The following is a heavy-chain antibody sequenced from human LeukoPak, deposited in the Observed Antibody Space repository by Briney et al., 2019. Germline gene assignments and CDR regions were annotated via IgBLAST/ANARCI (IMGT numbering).Heavy chain of an antibody. Sequence: GGSLRLSCAASGFTFSSYSMNWVRQAPGKGLEWVSSISSSSSYIYYADSVKGRFTISRDNAKHSLYLQMNSLRAEDTAVYYCARVRAAAGREPLDYWGRGTLVTVSS. D-gene: IGHD6-13*01. V-gene: IGHV3-21*01. CDR3: ARVRAAAGREPLDY. CDR2: ISSSSSYI. J-gene: IGHJ4*02. CDR1: GFTFSSYS.